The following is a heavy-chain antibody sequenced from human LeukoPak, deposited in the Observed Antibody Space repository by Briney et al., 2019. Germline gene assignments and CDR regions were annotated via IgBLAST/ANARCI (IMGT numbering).Heavy chain of an antibody. CDR3: ARVKFNYYDSSGYYYYYYMDV. Sequence: SETLSLTCTVSGGSISSSSYYWGWIRQPPGKGLEWIGSIYYSGSTYYNPSLKSRVTISVDTSKNQFSLKLSSVTAADTAVYYCARVKFNYYDSSGYYYYYYMDVWGKGTTVTVSS. CDR1: GGSISSSSYY. CDR2: IYYSGST. D-gene: IGHD3-22*01. V-gene: IGHV4-39*07. J-gene: IGHJ6*03.